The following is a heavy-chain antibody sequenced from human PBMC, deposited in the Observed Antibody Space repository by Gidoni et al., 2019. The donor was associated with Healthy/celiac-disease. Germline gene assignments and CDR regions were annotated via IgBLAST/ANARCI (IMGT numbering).Heavy chain of an antibody. Sequence: QVQLAHSGAEVKKPGASVTVTCKAAGETIPGYYMHWVRQAPGQGLEWMGWINPNSGGTNYAQKFQGRVTMTRDTSISTAYMELSRLRSDDTAVYYCARVDYYDSSGYYRFYYGMDVWGQGTTVTVSS. CDR3: ARVDYYDSSGYYRFYYGMDV. V-gene: IGHV1-2*02. CDR2: INPNSGGT. CDR1: GETIPGYY. D-gene: IGHD3-22*01. J-gene: IGHJ6*02.